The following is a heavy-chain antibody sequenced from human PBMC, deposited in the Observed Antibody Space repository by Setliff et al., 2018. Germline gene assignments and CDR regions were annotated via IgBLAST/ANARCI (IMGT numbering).Heavy chain of an antibody. CDR1: GGSISSSSYY. Sequence: NPSETLSLTCTVSGGSISSSSYYWGWIRQPPGKGLEWIGSIYYSGSTYYNPSLKSRVTISVDTSKNQFSLKLSSVTAADTAVYYCARRATYYNFWSGYYDYWGQGTLVTVS. CDR2: IYYSGST. CDR3: ARRATYYNFWSGYYDY. D-gene: IGHD3-3*01. J-gene: IGHJ4*02. V-gene: IGHV4-39*07.